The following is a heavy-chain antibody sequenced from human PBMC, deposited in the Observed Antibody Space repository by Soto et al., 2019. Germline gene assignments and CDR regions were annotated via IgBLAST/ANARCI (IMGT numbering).Heavy chain of an antibody. Sequence: TSETLSLTCAVYCGVVWGFYLSWIRQPPGKGLEWIGEINHSGSTNYNPSLKSRVTISVDTSKNQFSLKLSSVTAADTAVYYCARGLLLWFGVWFDPWGQGTLVTVSS. CDR2: INHSGST. CDR1: CGVVWGFY. V-gene: IGHV4-34*01. J-gene: IGHJ5*02. D-gene: IGHD3-10*01. CDR3: ARGLLLWFGVWFDP.